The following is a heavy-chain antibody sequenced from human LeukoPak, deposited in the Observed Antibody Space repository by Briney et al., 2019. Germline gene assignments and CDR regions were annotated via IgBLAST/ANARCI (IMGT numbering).Heavy chain of an antibody. J-gene: IGHJ4*02. CDR2: ISGSGGST. CDR3: ARVAGTKCLDY. D-gene: IGHD6-19*01. Sequence: SSISGSGGSTSYADSVKGRFTISRDNSKNTLYLQMNSLRAEDTAIYYCARVAGTKCLDYWGQGTLVTVSS. V-gene: IGHV3-23*01.